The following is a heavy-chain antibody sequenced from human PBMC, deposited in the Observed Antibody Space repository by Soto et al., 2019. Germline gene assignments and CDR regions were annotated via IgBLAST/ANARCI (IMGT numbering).Heavy chain of an antibody. CDR2: ISAYNGNT. Sequence: ASVKVSCKASGYTFTSYGINWVRQAPGQGLEWMGWISAYNGNTNYAQKLQGRVTMTTDTSTSTAYMELRSLRSDDTAVYYCARGTYYYDSSGYAFDIWGQGTMVTVSS. CDR1: GYTFTSYG. J-gene: IGHJ3*02. V-gene: IGHV1-18*01. D-gene: IGHD3-22*01. CDR3: ARGTYYYDSSGYAFDI.